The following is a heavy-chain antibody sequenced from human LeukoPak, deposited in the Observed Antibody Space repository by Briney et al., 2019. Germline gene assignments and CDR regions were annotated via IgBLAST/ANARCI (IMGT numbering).Heavy chain of an antibody. CDR2: INHSGNT. D-gene: IGHD2-15*01. Sequence: SETLSLTCAVYGGSFSGYYWSWIRQPPGKGLEWIGEINHSGNTNYNPSLKSRVTISVDTSKNQFSPKLNSVTAADTAVYYCARAPGAALDWGQGTLVTVSS. V-gene: IGHV4-34*01. CDR3: ARAPGAALD. CDR1: GGSFSGYY. J-gene: IGHJ4*02.